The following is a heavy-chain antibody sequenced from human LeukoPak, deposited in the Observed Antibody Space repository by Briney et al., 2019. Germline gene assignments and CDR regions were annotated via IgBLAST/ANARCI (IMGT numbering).Heavy chain of an antibody. CDR3: ARWGSTYYYYGMDV. Sequence: GGSLRLSCAASGFTFSSYEMNCVRQAPGKGLEWVSYISSSGSTIYYADSVKGRFTISRDNAKNSLYLQMNSLRAEDTAVYYCARWGSTYYYYGMDVWGQGTTVTVSS. V-gene: IGHV3-48*03. D-gene: IGHD7-27*01. CDR1: GFTFSSYE. CDR2: ISSSGSTI. J-gene: IGHJ6*02.